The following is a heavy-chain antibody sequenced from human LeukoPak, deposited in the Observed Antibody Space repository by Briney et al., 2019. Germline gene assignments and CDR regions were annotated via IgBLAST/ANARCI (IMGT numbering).Heavy chain of an antibody. CDR1: GFTFSSYP. Sequence: GGSLRLSCAASGFTFSSYPMSWVRQAPGKGLEWVSGISASGVRSFYAGSVKGRFTICRDTPKNTLFLKMNSLRAEETALYCCVISGYKYGCQSFYVWGQGTMFTVSS. J-gene: IGHJ3*01. CDR2: ISASGVRS. CDR3: VISGYKYGCQSFYV. D-gene: IGHD5-18*01. V-gene: IGHV3-23*01.